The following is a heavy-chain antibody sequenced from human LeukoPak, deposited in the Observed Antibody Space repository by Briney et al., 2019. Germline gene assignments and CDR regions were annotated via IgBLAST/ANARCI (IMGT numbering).Heavy chain of an antibody. CDR3: ARGSSSWYVGPGVNWFDP. J-gene: IGHJ5*02. V-gene: IGHV3-30*04. Sequence: GGSLRLSCAASGFTFSSYATHWVRQAPGKGLEWVAVISYDGSNKYYADSVKGRFTISRDNSKNTLYLQMSSLRAEDTAVYYCARGSSSWYVGPGVNWFDPWGQGTLVTVSS. CDR1: GFTFSSYA. CDR2: ISYDGSNK. D-gene: IGHD6-13*01.